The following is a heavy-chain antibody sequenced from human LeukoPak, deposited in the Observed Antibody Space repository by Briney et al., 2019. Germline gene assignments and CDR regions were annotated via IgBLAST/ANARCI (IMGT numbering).Heavy chain of an antibody. CDR1: GGSISSYY. D-gene: IGHD4-23*01. CDR3: ARGNDYGGNPYPKYYFDY. Sequence: SETLSLTCTVSGGSISSYYWSWIRQPPGKGLEWIGYIYYSGSTNYNPSLKSRVTISVDTSKNQFSLKLSSVTAADTAVYYCARGNDYGGNPYPKYYFDYWGQGTLVTVSS. V-gene: IGHV4-59*01. CDR2: IYYSGST. J-gene: IGHJ4*02.